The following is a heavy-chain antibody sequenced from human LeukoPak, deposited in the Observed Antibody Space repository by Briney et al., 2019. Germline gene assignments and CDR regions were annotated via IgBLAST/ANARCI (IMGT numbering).Heavy chain of an antibody. CDR1: GFTFNSHA. V-gene: IGHV3-30-3*01. D-gene: IGHD5-12*01. CDR3: ARGRGYSGYVHHSHDY. J-gene: IGHJ4*02. CDR2: ISYDGSKK. Sequence: PGGSLRLSCEASGFTFNSHAMNWVRQAPGKGLEWVALISYDGSKKYYADSVKGRFTISRDNPKNTLSLQVNALRVEDTAVYYCARGRGYSGYVHHSHDYWGQGSLVTVSS.